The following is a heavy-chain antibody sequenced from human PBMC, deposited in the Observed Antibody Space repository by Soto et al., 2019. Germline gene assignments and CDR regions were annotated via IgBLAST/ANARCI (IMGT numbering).Heavy chain of an antibody. D-gene: IGHD2-21*02. Sequence: GGSLRLSCAASGFSFSRSWMNWVRQAPGKGLEWVGDIKGDGSETHYVDSVKGRFTISRDNAKNSLYLQMNSLRDDDTALYFCARDPAESDWGAFDIWGQGTTVTVSS. J-gene: IGHJ3*02. CDR2: IKGDGSET. V-gene: IGHV3-7*01. CDR1: GFSFSRSW. CDR3: ARDPAESDWGAFDI.